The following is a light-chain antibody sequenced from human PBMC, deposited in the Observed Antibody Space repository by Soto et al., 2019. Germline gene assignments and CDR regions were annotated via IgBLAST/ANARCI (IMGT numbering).Light chain of an antibody. CDR2: DAS. J-gene: IGKJ5*01. CDR1: QSLNNY. CDR3: QQYHRSSIT. Sequence: DIQMTQSPATLSASVEDRVTITCRASQSLNNYLAWYQQKPGKAPKLLIYDASTLERGVPSRFSGTGSGTEFTHTFSSLQPDDFAIYYCQQYHRSSITFGQGTRLEIK. V-gene: IGKV1-5*01.